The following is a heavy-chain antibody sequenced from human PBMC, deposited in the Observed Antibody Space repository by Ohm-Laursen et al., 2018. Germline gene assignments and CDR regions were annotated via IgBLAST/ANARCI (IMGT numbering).Heavy chain of an antibody. CDR2: INPNSGGT. CDR3: GRSGSYYKGGFDI. CDR1: GYSFSEYY. J-gene: IGHJ3*02. D-gene: IGHD1-26*01. V-gene: IGHV1-2*02. Sequence: ASVKVSCKASGYSFSEYYMHWVRQAPGQGLEWMGWINPNSGGTNYAQKFHGRVTMTRDTSITTAYMELSSLSSDGAAVYYCGRSGSYYKGGFDIWGQGTMVTVSS.